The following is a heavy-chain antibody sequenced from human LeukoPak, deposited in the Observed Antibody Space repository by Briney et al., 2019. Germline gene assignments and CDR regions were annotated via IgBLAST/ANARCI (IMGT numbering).Heavy chain of an antibody. Sequence: PGGSLRLSCAASGFTFSNHWMHWVRQAPGKGLVWVSNINTDGTGASYADSVRGRFTISRDNAKNALYLQMNSLRAEDTAVYFCAKQSAGSSTWYSLHFDYWGEGTRVTVSS. D-gene: IGHD6-13*01. CDR2: INTDGTGA. V-gene: IGHV3-74*01. CDR1: GFTFSNHW. CDR3: AKQSAGSSTWYSLHFDY. J-gene: IGHJ4*02.